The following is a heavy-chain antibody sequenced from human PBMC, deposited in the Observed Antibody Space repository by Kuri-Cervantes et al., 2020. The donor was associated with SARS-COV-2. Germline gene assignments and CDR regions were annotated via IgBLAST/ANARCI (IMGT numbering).Heavy chain of an antibody. CDR3: ARDMFQQLVEVAAFDI. D-gene: IGHD6-13*01. Sequence: GGSLRLSCAASGFTFSSYAMHWVRQAPGKGLEWVAVISYDGSNKYYADSVKGRFTISRDNSKNTLYLQMNSLRAEDTAVYYCARDMFQQLVEVAAFDIWGQGTMVT. CDR1: GFTFSSYA. CDR2: ISYDGSNK. V-gene: IGHV3-30-3*01. J-gene: IGHJ3*02.